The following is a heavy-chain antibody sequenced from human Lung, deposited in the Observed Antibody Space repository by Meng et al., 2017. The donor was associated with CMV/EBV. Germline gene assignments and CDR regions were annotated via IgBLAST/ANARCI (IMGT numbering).Heavy chain of an antibody. J-gene: IGHJ6*01. Sequence: ESXKISXAASGFTFNTHAMNWVRQAPGKGLEWIAGVSGSGSTTYYADSVRGRFTVSRDNSRNTLDLQMDSLRPADTAVYYCAKDLLAAYFYYYAMDVWGXGTXVTVSS. D-gene: IGHD2-21*01. CDR2: VSGSGSTT. CDR1: GFTFNTHA. CDR3: AKDLLAAYFYYYAMDV. V-gene: IGHV3-23*01.